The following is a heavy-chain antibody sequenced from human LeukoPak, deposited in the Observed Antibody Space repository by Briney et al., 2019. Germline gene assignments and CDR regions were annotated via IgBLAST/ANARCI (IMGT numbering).Heavy chain of an antibody. CDR1: GFTFSSYS. J-gene: IGHJ6*03. V-gene: IGHV3-21*01. CDR3: ARDSTIAVAGMGDYYYYYYMDV. D-gene: IGHD6-19*01. Sequence: GGSLRLSCAASGFTFSSYSMNWVRQAPGKGQERVSSISSSSSYIYYADSVKGRFTISRDNAKNSLYLQMNSLRAEDTAVYYCARDSTIAVAGMGDYYYYYYMDVWGKGTTVTISS. CDR2: ISSSSSYI.